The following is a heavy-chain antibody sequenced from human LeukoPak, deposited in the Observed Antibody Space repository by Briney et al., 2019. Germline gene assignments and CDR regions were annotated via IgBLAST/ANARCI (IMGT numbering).Heavy chain of an antibody. J-gene: IGHJ4*02. CDR2: IDQGGSVR. CDR1: GFSFSTYW. V-gene: IGHV3-7*01. D-gene: IGHD6-13*01. Sequence: GGSLRLSCAASGFSFSTYWMSWVRQAPEKGLEFVANIDQGGSVRNYMDSLKGRCTISRDNAKKSLYLEINSLRADDTAVYYCARDPESSSFDLWGRGALVTVSS. CDR3: ARDPESSSFDL.